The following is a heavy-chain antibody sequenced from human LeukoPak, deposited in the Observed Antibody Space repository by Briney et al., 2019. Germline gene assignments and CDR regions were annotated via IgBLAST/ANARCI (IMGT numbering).Heavy chain of an antibody. Sequence: GGSLRLSCAASGFTFGSYAMGWVRQAPGKGLEWVSAISSSGASKYYADSVKGRFTISRDNSKNTLYLQMNSLRAEDTAVYYCARDYGGRTTVTTRLEQGAFDIWGQGTMVTVSS. CDR3: ARDYGGRTTVTTRLEQGAFDI. D-gene: IGHD4-17*01. J-gene: IGHJ3*02. V-gene: IGHV3-23*01. CDR2: ISSSGASK. CDR1: GFTFGSYA.